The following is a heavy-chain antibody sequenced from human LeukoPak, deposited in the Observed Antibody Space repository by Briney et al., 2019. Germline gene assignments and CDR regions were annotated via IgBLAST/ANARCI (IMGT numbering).Heavy chain of an antibody. CDR2: ISSSSSTI. V-gene: IGHV3-48*01. CDR1: GFTFSSYG. Sequence: PGGSLRLSCAASGFTFSSYGMNWVRQAPGKGLEWVSYISSSSSTIYYADSVEGRFTISRDNAKNSLYLQMNSLRAEDTAVYYCASGVSQQLVSVSGYYYGMDVWGQGNTVTVSS. J-gene: IGHJ6*02. CDR3: ASGVSQQLVSVSGYYYGMDV. D-gene: IGHD6-13*01.